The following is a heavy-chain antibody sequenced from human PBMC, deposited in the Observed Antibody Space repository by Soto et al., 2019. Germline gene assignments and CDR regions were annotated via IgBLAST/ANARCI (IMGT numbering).Heavy chain of an antibody. J-gene: IGHJ6*02. Sequence: SETLSLTCAVSGGSISSSSYYWGWIRQPPGKGLEWIGSIYYSGSTYYNPSLKSRVTISVDTSKNQFSLKLSSVTAADTAVYYCARHGGRAYCSSTSCPPGSMDVWGQGITVT. CDR3: ARHGGRAYCSSTSCPPGSMDV. CDR1: GGSISSSSYY. CDR2: IYYSGST. V-gene: IGHV4-39*01. D-gene: IGHD2-2*01.